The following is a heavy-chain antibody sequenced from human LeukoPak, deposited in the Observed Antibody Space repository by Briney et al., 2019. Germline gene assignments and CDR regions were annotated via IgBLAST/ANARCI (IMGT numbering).Heavy chain of an antibody. Sequence: SETLSLTCAVYGGSFSGYYWSWIRQPPGKGLEWIGEINHSGSTNYNPSLKSRVTIPVDTSKNQFSLKLSSVTAADTAVYYCVREAATYYYDSSDYYRQTELFDVWGQGTMVTVSS. J-gene: IGHJ3*01. CDR2: INHSGST. CDR1: GGSFSGYY. CDR3: VREAATYYYDSSDYYRQTELFDV. D-gene: IGHD3-22*01. V-gene: IGHV4-34*01.